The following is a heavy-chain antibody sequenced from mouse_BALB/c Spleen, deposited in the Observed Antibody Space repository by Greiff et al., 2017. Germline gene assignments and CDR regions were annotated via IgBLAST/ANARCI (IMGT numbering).Heavy chain of an antibody. J-gene: IGHJ4*01. CDR3: ARDYGSSYDYAMDY. CDR1: GFNIKDTY. D-gene: IGHD1-1*01. CDR2: IDPANGNT. Sequence: VQLKESGAELVKPGASVKLSCTASGFNIKDTYMHWVKQRPEQGLEWIGRIDPANGNTKYDPKFQGKATITADTSSNTANLQLSSLTSEDTAVYYCARDYGSSYDYAMDYWGQGTSVTVSS. V-gene: IGHV14-3*02.